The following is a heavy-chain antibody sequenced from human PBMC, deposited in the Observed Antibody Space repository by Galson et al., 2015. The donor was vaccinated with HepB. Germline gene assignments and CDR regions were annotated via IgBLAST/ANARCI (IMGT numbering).Heavy chain of an antibody. CDR3: AREASTGYSSGWGGWRLRFDP. J-gene: IGHJ5*02. Sequence: SLKVSCKASGYTFTSYAMNWVRQAPGQGLEWMGWINTNTGNPTYAQGFTGRFVFSLDTSVSTAYLQINSLKAEDTAVYYCAREASTGYSSGWGGWRLRFDPWGQGTLVTVSS. CDR1: GYTFTSYA. V-gene: IGHV7-4-1*02. D-gene: IGHD6-19*01. CDR2: INTNTGNP.